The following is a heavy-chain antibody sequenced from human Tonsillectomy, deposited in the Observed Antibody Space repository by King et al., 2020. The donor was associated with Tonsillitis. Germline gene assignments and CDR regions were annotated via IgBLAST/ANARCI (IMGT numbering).Heavy chain of an antibody. CDR2: ISHAGSNK. CDR3: ARDSAAGPSDYGGNWEYNWIDP. V-gene: IGHV3-30-3*01. CDR1: GFTFRSYA. D-gene: IGHD4-23*01. J-gene: IGHJ5*02. Sequence: VQLVESGGGVVQPGRSLRLSCAASGFTFRSYAMHWVRQAPGKGLEWVAVISHAGSNKYYADSVKGRFTISRDNSKNTLNLQMNSLRVEDTAVYYCARDSAAGPSDYGGNWEYNWIDPWGQGTLVTVSS.